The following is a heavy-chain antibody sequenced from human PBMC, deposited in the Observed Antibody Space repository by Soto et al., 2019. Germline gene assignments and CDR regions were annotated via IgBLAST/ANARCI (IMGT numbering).Heavy chain of an antibody. D-gene: IGHD3-22*01. J-gene: IGHJ4*02. CDR1: GDSISSYY. CDR2: IYYSGTT. CDR3: ARVGYYYESSGYYEYYFDY. V-gene: IGHV4-59*01. Sequence: SETLSLTCTVSGDSISSYYWSWIRQPPGKGLEWIGYIYYSGTTSYNPSLKSRVTISLDTSKNQFSLKLSSVTAADTAVYYCARVGYYYESSGYYEYYFDYCGQGPPVTVSS.